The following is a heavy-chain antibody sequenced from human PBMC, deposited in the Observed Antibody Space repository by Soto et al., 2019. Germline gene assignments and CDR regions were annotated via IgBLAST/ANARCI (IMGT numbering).Heavy chain of an antibody. CDR3: HGYGY. V-gene: IGHV3-53*01. CDR2: IYPGDTT. Sequence: EVQRVESGGDLIQPGGSLRLYCVVSGFTVSSANYMSWVRQAPGKGLEWVSVIYPGDTTFYADSVKGRFTISRDNSKNTLYLQMNSLRAEDTAVYYCHGYGYWGQGTLVTVSS. CDR1: GFTVSSANY. J-gene: IGHJ4*02. D-gene: IGHD5-12*01.